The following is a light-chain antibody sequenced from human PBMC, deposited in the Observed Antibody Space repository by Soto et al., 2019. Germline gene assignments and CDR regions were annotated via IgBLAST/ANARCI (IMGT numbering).Light chain of an antibody. Sequence: QSVLTQPPSVSGAPGQRVTISCTGSSSNSGAGYHVHWYQQLPGTAPKLLIYGNSNRPSGVPDRFSGSKSGTSASLAITGLQAEDEADYYCQSYDSSLSGSVFGGGPKLTVL. J-gene: IGLJ3*02. CDR1: SSNSGAGYH. CDR3: QSYDSSLSGSV. CDR2: GNS. V-gene: IGLV1-40*01.